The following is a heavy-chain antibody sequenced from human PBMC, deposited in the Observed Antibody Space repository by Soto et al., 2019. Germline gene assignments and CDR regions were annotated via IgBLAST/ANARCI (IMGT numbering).Heavy chain of an antibody. D-gene: IGHD2-15*01. CDR2: IKSKRDGGTT. J-gene: IGHJ4*02. CDR1: GGSISSSNW. V-gene: IGHV3-15*01. Sequence: ETLSLTCAVSGGSISSSNWWSWVRQAPGKGLEWVGRIKSKRDGGTTDYAAPVKGRFTISRDDSKNTLYLQMNSLKIEDTAVYYCTTTWELLLYFDYWGLGTLVTVSS. CDR3: TTTWELLLYFDY.